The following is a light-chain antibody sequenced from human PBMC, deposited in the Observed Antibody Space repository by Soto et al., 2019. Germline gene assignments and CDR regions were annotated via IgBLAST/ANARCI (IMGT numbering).Light chain of an antibody. CDR3: QQYNNWPR. V-gene: IGKV3D-15*01. Sequence: EIVMTQSPLTLSVSPGERATLSCRASQNININLAWYQQRPGQAPRVLIYGASSRASGIPDRFSGSGSGTDFTLTINRLEPDDFAFYYCQQYNNWPRFGPGTKVDIK. CDR1: QNININ. J-gene: IGKJ3*01. CDR2: GAS.